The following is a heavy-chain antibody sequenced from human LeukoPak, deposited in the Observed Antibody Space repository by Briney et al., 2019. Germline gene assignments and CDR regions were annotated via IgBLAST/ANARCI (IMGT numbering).Heavy chain of an antibody. CDR1: RFTFSSYS. D-gene: IGHD1-26*01. CDR3: ARDDGGSYFDY. V-gene: IGHV3-21*01. CDR2: ISSSSSYI. J-gene: IGHJ4*02. Sequence: GGSLRLSCAASRFTFSSYSMNWVRQAPGKGLEWVSSISSSSSYIYYADSVKGRFTISRDNAKNLLYLQMNSLRAEDTAVYYCARDDGGSYFDYWGQGTLVTVSS.